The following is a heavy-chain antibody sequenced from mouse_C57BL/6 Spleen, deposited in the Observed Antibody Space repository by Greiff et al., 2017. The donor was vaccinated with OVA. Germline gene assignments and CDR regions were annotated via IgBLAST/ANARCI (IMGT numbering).Heavy chain of an antibody. CDR1: GFTFSDYG. CDR3: ARGECDNPFDY. Sequence: EVKLVESGGGLVKPGGSLKLSCAASGFTFSDYGMHWVRQAPEKGLEWVAYISRGSSTIYYADTVKGRFPISRDNAKNTLFLQMTRLRSEDTAVYYCARGECDNPFDYWGQGTTLTVSS. J-gene: IGHJ2*01. V-gene: IGHV5-17*01. CDR2: ISRGSSTI. D-gene: IGHD1-3*01.